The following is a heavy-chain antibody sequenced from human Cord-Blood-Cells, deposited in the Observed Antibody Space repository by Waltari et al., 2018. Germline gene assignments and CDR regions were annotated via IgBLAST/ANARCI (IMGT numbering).Heavy chain of an antibody. V-gene: IGHV1-8*01. CDR2: MNPNSGNT. J-gene: IGHJ4*02. Sequence: QVQLVQSGAEVKKPGASVKVSCKASGYTFTSYDINWVRQATGQGLEWMGWMNPNSGNTGYAQKFQGRGTMTRNTSISTAYMELSSLRSEDTAVYYCARPPPLGDCSSTSCYYFDYWGQGTLVTVSS. CDR3: ARPPPLGDCSSTSCYYFDY. D-gene: IGHD2-2*01. CDR1: GYTFTSYD.